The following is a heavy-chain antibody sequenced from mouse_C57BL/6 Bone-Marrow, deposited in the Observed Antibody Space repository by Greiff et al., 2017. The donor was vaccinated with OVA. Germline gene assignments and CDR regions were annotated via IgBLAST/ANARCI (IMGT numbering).Heavy chain of an antibody. CDR2: IDPSDSYT. Sequence: QVQLQQPGAELVMPGASVKLSCKASGYTFTSYWMHWVKQRPGQGLEWIGEIDPSDSYTNYNQKFKGKSTLTVDKSSSTAYMQLSSLTSEDSAGYYCARRGFAYWGQGTLVTVSA. V-gene: IGHV1-69*01. CDR3: ARRGFAY. CDR1: GYTFTSYW. J-gene: IGHJ3*01.